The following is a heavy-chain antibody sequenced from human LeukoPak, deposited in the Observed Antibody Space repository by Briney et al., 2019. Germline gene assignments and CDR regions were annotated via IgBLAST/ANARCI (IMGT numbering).Heavy chain of an antibody. CDR2: MNPNSGDT. J-gene: IGHJ4*02. Sequence: ASVKVSCKTSGYTFTGYYMHWVRQAPGQGLEWLGRMNPNSGDTNYPQNFQGRVTMTRDTSISTAYMELSSLRSDDTAVYYCVPQGDGGFDYWGQGTLVIVSS. V-gene: IGHV1-2*06. D-gene: IGHD3-16*01. CDR1: GYTFTGYY. CDR3: VPQGDGGFDY.